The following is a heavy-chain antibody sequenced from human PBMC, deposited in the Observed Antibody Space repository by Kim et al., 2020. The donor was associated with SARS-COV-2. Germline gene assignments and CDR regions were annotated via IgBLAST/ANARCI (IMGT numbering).Heavy chain of an antibody. V-gene: IGHV3-53*01. Sequence: GGSQRLSCEVSGFSVINYLSWVRQAPGKGLEGVSTISTGGKTDYADSVKGRFTISRDNSKNTVFLQMNSLRVDDTAVYYCAKGGAPGYYRVPFVSWGQGTQVTVSS. D-gene: IGHD3-3*01. J-gene: IGHJ5*01. CDR3: AKGGAPGYYRVPFVS. CDR1: GFSVINY. CDR2: ISTGGKT.